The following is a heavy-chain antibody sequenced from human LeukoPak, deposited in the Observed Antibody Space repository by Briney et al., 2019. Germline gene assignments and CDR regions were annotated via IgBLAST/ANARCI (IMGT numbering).Heavy chain of an antibody. D-gene: IGHD6-13*01. V-gene: IGHV1-2*02. CDR1: GYTFTGYY. Sequence: GASVKVSCKASGYTFTGYYMHWVRQAPGQGLERMGWINPNSGGTNYAQKFQGRVTMTRDTSISTAYMELSRLRSDDTAVYYCARDLAPYSSSWYDAWCAFDIWGQGTMVTVSS. CDR3: ARDLAPYSSSWYDAWCAFDI. CDR2: INPNSGGT. J-gene: IGHJ3*02.